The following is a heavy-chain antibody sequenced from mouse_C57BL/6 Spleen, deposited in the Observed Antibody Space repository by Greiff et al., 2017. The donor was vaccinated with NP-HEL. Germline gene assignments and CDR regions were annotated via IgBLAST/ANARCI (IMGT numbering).Heavy chain of an antibody. J-gene: IGHJ4*01. CDR3: ARWDFYYAMDY. Sequence: VQLQQSGPELVKPGASVKISCKASGYSFTGYYMNWVKQSPEKSLEWIGEINPSTGGTTYNQKFKAKATLTVDKSSSTAYMQLKSLTSEDSAVYYCARWDFYYAMDYWGQGTSVTVSS. CDR1: GYSFTGYY. D-gene: IGHD4-1*01. CDR2: INPSTGGT. V-gene: IGHV1-42*01.